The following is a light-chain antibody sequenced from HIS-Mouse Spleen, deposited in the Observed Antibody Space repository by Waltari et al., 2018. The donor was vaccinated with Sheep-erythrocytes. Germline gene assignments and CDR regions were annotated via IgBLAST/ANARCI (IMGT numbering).Light chain of an antibody. CDR3: CSYAGSYNHV. Sequence: QSVLPQPPSVSAAPGQKVTIPSTGPSRAVGGYNYVSWYQQHPGKAPKLMIYDVSKRPSGVPDRFSGSKSGNTASLTISGLQAEDEADYYCCSYAGSYNHVFATGTKVTVL. CDR1: SRAVGGYNY. V-gene: IGLV2-11*01. CDR2: DVS. J-gene: IGLJ1*01.